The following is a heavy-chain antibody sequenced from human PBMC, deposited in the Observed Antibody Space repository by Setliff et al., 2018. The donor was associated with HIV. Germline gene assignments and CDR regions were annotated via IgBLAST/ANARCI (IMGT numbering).Heavy chain of an antibody. CDR3: ATSTSRFFWNGFYQGGFGSRNSHSFEN. J-gene: IGHJ4*02. V-gene: IGHV1-2*02. CDR2: MHPNSGAT. CDR1: GYTFTASY. D-gene: IGHD3-3*01. Sequence: ASVKVSCKTSGYTFTASYSHWVRQAPGQGLQWMGWMHPNSGATKYAQKFRDRVTLTGDTSISTASMELSSLKSDDTAMYYCATSTSRFFWNGFYQGGFGSRNSHSFENWGQGTLVTVSS.